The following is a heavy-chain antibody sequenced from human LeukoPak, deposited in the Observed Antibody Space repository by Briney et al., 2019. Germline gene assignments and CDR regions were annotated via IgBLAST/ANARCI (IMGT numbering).Heavy chain of an antibody. D-gene: IGHD4-17*01. CDR3: ARGIMTTVPTFDS. J-gene: IGHJ4*02. V-gene: IGHV4-59*01. CDR1: GGSLNGYY. Sequence: PSETLSLTCTVSGGSLNGYYWTWIRQPPGKGLEWIGFVYYSASTNYNPSLKSRVTISVDTSKKQFALRLSSVTTAETAVYYCARGIMTTVPTFDSWGQGTLVTVSS. CDR2: VYYSAST.